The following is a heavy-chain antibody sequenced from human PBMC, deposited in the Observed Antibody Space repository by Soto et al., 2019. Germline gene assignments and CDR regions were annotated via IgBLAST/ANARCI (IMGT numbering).Heavy chain of an antibody. CDR3: ARDLKDPNYYYYYMDV. CDR1: GFTFSDYY. J-gene: IGHJ6*03. Sequence: QVQLVESGGGLVKPGGSLRLSCAASGFTFSDYYMSWIRQAPGKGLEWVSYISSSGSTIYYADSVKGRFTISRDNGKNSLYLQMNSLRAEDTAVYYCARDLKDPNYYYYYMDVWGKGTTVTVSS. CDR2: ISSSGSTI. V-gene: IGHV3-11*01.